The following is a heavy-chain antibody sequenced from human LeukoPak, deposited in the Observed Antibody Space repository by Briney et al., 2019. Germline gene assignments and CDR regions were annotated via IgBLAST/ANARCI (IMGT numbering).Heavy chain of an antibody. CDR2: IKQDGSAQ. Sequence: GGSLRLSCAASGFTFNNYWMNWVRQAPGKGLEWVANIKQDGSAQAYVDSVKGRFTISRDNAENSLYLQMNGLRAEDTAVYYCTRVEDVNDDITFQHWGQGTLVIVSS. D-gene: IGHD3-9*01. CDR3: TRVEDVNDDITFQH. V-gene: IGHV3-7*01. CDR1: GFTFNNYW. J-gene: IGHJ1*01.